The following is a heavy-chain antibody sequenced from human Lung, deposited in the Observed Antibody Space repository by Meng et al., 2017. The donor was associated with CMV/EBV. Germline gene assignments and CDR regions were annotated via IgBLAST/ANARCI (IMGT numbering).Heavy chain of an antibody. Sequence: VQVVQFGAEMKRRCAYVKVTFTASHYTFTGNGVSWFRQAPGQALEWMGWLGAHDGDTSHAPRFQARVTVTADRPTATAYMELRNLRSDDTGVYYCAKGTPGRRYAENWGQGTLVTVSS. D-gene: IGHD3-10*01. CDR1: HYTFTGNG. V-gene: IGHV1-18*01. J-gene: IGHJ4*02. CDR2: LGAHDGDT. CDR3: AKGTPGRRYAEN.